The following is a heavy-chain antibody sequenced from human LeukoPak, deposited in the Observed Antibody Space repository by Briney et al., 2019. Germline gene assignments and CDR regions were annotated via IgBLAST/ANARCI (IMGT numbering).Heavy chain of an antibody. CDR3: AKGAYDYIEMGYFDY. CDR1: GFSISNSA. Sequence: GGSLRLSCAASGFSISNSAMSWVRQAPGKGLEWVSLIVASSGSTYYADSVKGRFTISRDSSKNTLYLQMNSLRAEDMAVYYCAKGAYDYIEMGYFDYWGQGTLVTVSS. J-gene: IGHJ4*02. V-gene: IGHV3-23*01. D-gene: IGHD5-12*01. CDR2: IVASSGST.